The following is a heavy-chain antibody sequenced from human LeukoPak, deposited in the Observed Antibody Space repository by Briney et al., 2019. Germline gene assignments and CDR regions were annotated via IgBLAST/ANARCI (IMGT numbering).Heavy chain of an antibody. V-gene: IGHV4-34*01. Sequence: PSETLSLTCAVYGGSFSGYYWSWIRQPPGKGLEWIGEINHSGSTNYNPSLKSRVTISVDTSKNQFSPKLSSVTAADTAVYYCARGYYDFWSGYYYYYYMDVWGKGTTVTVSS. CDR1: GGSFSGYY. CDR2: INHSGST. D-gene: IGHD3-3*01. J-gene: IGHJ6*03. CDR3: ARGYYDFWSGYYYYYYMDV.